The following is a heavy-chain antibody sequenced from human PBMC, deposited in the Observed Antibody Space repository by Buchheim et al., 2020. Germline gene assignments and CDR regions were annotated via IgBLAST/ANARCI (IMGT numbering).Heavy chain of an antibody. D-gene: IGHD6-19*01. V-gene: IGHV1-46*01. CDR3: ARDNSDWSSDY. Sequence: QVQLVQSGAEVTKPGASVKASCKASGYTFTNYHMHWVRQAPGQGLEWMAIINPSSGRTRYAQKFQGRATVTRDTSTSTVDMELSSLSSEDTAVYYCARDNSDWSSDYWGPG. CDR1: GYTFTNYH. CDR2: INPSSGRT. J-gene: IGHJ4*02.